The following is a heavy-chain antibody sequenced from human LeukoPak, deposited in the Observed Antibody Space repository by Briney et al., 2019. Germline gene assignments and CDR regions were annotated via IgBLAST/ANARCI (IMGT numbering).Heavy chain of an antibody. Sequence: SETLSLTCIVSVGSVSSGSYYWSWIRQPPGDGLEWIGYCYSSGSTSCNPSLKSRVNISVDTSKNQFSLKLSSETAADAAVYYCAREAVAGDNWFDPWGQGTLVTVSS. CDR2: CYSSGST. V-gene: IGHV4-61*01. D-gene: IGHD6-19*01. CDR1: VGSVSSGSYY. CDR3: AREAVAGDNWFDP. J-gene: IGHJ5*02.